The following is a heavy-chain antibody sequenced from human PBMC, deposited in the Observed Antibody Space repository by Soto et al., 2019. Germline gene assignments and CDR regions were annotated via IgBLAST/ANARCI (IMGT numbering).Heavy chain of an antibody. CDR2: ISYDGSNK. J-gene: IGHJ4*02. CDR3: AKDIAAAGTCDY. Sequence: GGSLRLSCAASGFTFSSYGMHWVRQAPGKGLEWVAVISYDGSNKYYADSVKGRFTISRDNSKNTLYLQMNSLRAEDTAVYYCAKDIAAAGTCDYWGQGTLVTVSS. D-gene: IGHD6-13*01. V-gene: IGHV3-30*18. CDR1: GFTFSSYG.